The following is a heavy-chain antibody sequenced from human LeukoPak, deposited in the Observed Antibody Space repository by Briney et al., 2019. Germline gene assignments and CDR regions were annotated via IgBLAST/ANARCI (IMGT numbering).Heavy chain of an antibody. J-gene: IGHJ5*02. CDR3: ASSSYSCSSS. CDR1: GFTFTNYW. CDR2: INEDGSEK. V-gene: IGHV3-7*01. Sequence: PAGSLRLSCAASGFTFTNYWMIWVRQAPGKGLEWVANINEDGSEKYYVGSVEGRFTISRDNAKNSVFLQMNSLRADDTAMYYCASSSYSCSSSWGQGTLVTVSS. D-gene: IGHD6-6*01.